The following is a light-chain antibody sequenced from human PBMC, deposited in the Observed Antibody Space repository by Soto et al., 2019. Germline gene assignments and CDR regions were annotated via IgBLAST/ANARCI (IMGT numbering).Light chain of an antibody. J-gene: IGKJ3*01. Sequence: EIVLTQSPATLSLSPGDRATLSCRASQNVRTYLGWYQQKPGQAPRLLIYDASNRATGIPARFSGSGSGTDFTLTSSSLEPEDFAVYYCQQRATWPPFTFGPGTKVDLK. CDR1: QNVRTY. V-gene: IGKV3-11*01. CDR3: QQRATWPPFT. CDR2: DAS.